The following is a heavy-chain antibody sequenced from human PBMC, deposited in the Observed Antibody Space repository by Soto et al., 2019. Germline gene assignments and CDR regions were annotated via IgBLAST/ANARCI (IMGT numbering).Heavy chain of an antibody. D-gene: IGHD2-2*01. CDR1: GFTFSSYG. Sequence: PGGSLRLSCAASGFTFSSYGMHWVRQAPGKGLEWVAVIWYDGSNKYYADSVKGRFTISRDNSKNTLYLQMNSLRAEDTAVYYCAKREYCSSTSCYGFDAFDIWGQGTIVTVSS. V-gene: IGHV3-33*06. CDR2: IWYDGSNK. CDR3: AKREYCSSTSCYGFDAFDI. J-gene: IGHJ3*02.